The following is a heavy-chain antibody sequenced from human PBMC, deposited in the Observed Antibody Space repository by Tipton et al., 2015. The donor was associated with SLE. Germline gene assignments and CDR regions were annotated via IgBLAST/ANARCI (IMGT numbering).Heavy chain of an antibody. J-gene: IGHJ5*02. V-gene: IGHV4-28*03. CDR2: FYYSGAT. D-gene: IGHD2-21*01. CDR3: ARAGGGDSNWFDP. Sequence: TLSLTCAVSSFSISNDNWWGWIRQPPGKGLEWIGYFYYSGATYYNPSLKSRVTISVATSKNQFSLKLSSVTAADTAVYYCARAGGGDSNWFDPWGQGTLVTVSS. CDR1: SFSISNDNW.